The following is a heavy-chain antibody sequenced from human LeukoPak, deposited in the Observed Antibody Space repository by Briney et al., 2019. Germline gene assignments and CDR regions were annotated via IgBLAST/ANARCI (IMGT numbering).Heavy chain of an antibody. J-gene: IGHJ4*02. D-gene: IGHD2-2*01. Sequence: GGSLRLSCAASVFTFSDYYISWVRQAPGKGLEWVSYISSSSSYTNYADSVKGRFTISRDNAKNSLYLQMNSLRAEDTAVYYCARSCSSTSCPFDYWGQGTLVTVSS. CDR3: ARSCSSTSCPFDY. CDR1: VFTFSDYY. V-gene: IGHV3-11*06. CDR2: ISSSSSYT.